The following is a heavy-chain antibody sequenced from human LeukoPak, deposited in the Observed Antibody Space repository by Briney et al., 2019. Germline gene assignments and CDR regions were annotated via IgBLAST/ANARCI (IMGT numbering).Heavy chain of an antibody. Sequence: ASVKVSCKASGYTFTSYDINWVRQATGQGLEWMGWMNPNSGNTGYAQKFQGRVTITRDTSASTAYMELSSLRYEDMAVYYCAKYTADSGTYSAAYFDYWGQGTLVTVSS. CDR1: GYTFTSYD. CDR3: AKYTADSGTYSAAYFDY. J-gene: IGHJ4*02. V-gene: IGHV1-8*03. CDR2: MNPNSGNT. D-gene: IGHD1-26*01.